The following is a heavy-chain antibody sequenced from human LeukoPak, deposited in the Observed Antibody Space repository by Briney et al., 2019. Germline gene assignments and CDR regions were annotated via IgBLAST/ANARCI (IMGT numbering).Heavy chain of an antibody. CDR1: GFTFDEYT. CDR3: ARPRLRSLFSTALFAY. Sequence: PGGSLRLSCAASGFTFDEYTMHWVRQAPGKGLEWVSLISWDGGSIHYADSVKGRFTISRDNSKNSLYLQMSSLRVEDTALYYCARPRLRSLFSTALFAYWGQGTLVTVSS. J-gene: IGHJ4*02. CDR2: ISWDGGSI. V-gene: IGHV3-43D*03. D-gene: IGHD4-17*01.